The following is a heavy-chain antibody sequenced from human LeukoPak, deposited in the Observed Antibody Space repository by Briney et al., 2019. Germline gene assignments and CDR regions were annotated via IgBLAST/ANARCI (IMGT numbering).Heavy chain of an antibody. CDR1: GFTVSSSY. V-gene: IGHV3-53*05. D-gene: IGHD5-18*01. CDR2: IYSGGST. Sequence: PGGSLRLSCAASGFTVSSSYMNWVRQAPGKGLEWVSVIYSGGSTYYADSVKGRFTISRDNSKNTLYLQMNSLRAEDTAVYFCASGKYRYGDNWFDPWGQGTLVTVSS. CDR3: ASGKYRYGDNWFDP. J-gene: IGHJ5*02.